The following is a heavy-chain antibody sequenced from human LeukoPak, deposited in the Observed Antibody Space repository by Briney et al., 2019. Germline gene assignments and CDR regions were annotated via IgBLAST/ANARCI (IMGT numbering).Heavy chain of an antibody. V-gene: IGHV3-20*04. Sequence: PGGSLRLSCAASGFTFDDYGMSWVRQAPGKGLEWVSSINWNGGSTGYADSVKGRFTISRDNAKNSLYLQMYSLRAEDTALYYCARGQWLLYYFDYWGQGTLVTVSS. D-gene: IGHD6-19*01. J-gene: IGHJ4*02. CDR2: INWNGGST. CDR3: ARGQWLLYYFDY. CDR1: GFTFDDYG.